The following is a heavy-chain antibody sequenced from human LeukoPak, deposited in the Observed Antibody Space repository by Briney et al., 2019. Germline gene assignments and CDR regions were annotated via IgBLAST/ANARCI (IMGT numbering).Heavy chain of an antibody. J-gene: IGHJ4*02. V-gene: IGHV4-34*01. CDR2: INHSGST. Sequence: SETLSLTCAVYGGSFSGYYWSWIRQPPGKGLEWIGEINHSGSTNYNPSLKSRVTISVDTSKNQFSLKLSSVTAADTAVYYCARDPADIAYCGGDCYPRGDYWGQGTLVTVSS. CDR1: GGSFSGYY. CDR3: ARDPADIAYCGGDCYPRGDY. D-gene: IGHD2-21*02.